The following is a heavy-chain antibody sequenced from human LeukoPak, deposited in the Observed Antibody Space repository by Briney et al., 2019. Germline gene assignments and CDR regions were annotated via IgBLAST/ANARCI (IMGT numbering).Heavy chain of an antibody. J-gene: IGHJ4*02. V-gene: IGHV3-30-3*01. CDR1: GFTFSSYA. CDR2: ISYDGSNK. CDR3: ARVSQGLDY. Sequence: GGSLRLSCAASGFTFSSYAMHWVRQAPGKGLEWVAVISYDGSNKYYADSVKGRFTISRDNSKNTLYLQMNSLRAEDTAVYYCARVSQGLDYWGQGTLVTVSS.